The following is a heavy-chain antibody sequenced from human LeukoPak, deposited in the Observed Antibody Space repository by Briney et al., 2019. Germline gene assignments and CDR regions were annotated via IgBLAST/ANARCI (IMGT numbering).Heavy chain of an antibody. CDR3: ATERTYYYDSSGYYYFDY. CDR2: FDPEDGET. V-gene: IGHV1-24*01. D-gene: IGHD3-22*01. J-gene: IGHJ4*02. Sequence: ASVKVSCKVSGYTLTELSVHWVRQAPGKGLEWMGGFDPEDGETIYAQKFQGRVTMTEDTSTDTAYMELSSLRSEDTAVYYCATERTYYYDSSGYYYFDYWGQGTLVTVSS. CDR1: GYTLTELS.